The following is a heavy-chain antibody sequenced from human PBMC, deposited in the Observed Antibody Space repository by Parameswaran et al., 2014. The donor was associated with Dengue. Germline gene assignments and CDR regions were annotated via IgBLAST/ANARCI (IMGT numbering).Heavy chain of an antibody. Sequence: RWIRQPPGKGLEWIGYIYYSGSTYYNPSLKSRVTISVDTSKNQFSLKLSPVTAADTAVYYCARVPAAKTPTNWFDPWGQGTLVTVSS. J-gene: IGHJ5*02. D-gene: IGHD2-2*01. CDR2: IYYSGST. V-gene: IGHV4-30-4*01. CDR3: ARVPAAKTPTNWFDP.